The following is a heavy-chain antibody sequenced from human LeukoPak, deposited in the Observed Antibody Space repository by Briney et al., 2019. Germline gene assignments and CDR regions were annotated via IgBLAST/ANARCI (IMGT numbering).Heavy chain of an antibody. Sequence: SETLSLTCTVSGGSISSYYWSWIRQPPGKGLEWIGYIYYSGSTYYNPSLKSRVTISVDTSKNQFSLKLSSVTAADTAVYYCARGVVFGSSWYYSDYYYYGMDVWGQGTTVTVSS. CDR3: ARGVVFGSSWYYSDYYYYGMDV. J-gene: IGHJ6*02. D-gene: IGHD6-13*01. V-gene: IGHV4-59*12. CDR2: IYYSGST. CDR1: GGSISSYY.